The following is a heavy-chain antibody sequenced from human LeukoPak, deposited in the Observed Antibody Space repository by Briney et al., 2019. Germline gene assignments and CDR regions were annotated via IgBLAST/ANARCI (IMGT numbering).Heavy chain of an antibody. CDR2: IYYSGST. CDR3: ARAGRLRAFDI. V-gene: IGHV4-59*01. Sequence: SETLSLTCTVSGGSISSYYWSWIRQPPGKGLEWIGYIYYSGSTNYNPSLKSRVTISVDTSKNQFSLKLSSVTAADTAVYYCARAGRLRAFDIWGQGTMVTVSS. D-gene: IGHD6-25*01. J-gene: IGHJ3*02. CDR1: GGSISSYY.